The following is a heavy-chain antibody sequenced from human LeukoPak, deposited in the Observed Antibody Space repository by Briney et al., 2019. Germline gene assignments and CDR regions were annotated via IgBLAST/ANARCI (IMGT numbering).Heavy chain of an antibody. V-gene: IGHV4-30-2*01. CDR3: ASSIHTIFGVVMSMDV. D-gene: IGHD3-3*01. CDR2: IYHSGST. Sequence: SETLSLTCAVSGGSISSGGYSWSWIRQPPGTGLEWIGYIYHSGSTYYNPSLKSRVTISVDRSKNQFSLKLSSVTAADTAVYYCASSIHTIFGVVMSMDVWGQGTTVTVSS. J-gene: IGHJ6*02. CDR1: GGSISSGGYS.